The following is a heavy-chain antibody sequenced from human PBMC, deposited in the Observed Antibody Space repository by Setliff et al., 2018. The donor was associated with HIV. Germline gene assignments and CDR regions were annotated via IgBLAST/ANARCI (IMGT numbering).Heavy chain of an antibody. CDR1: GYSISSVSY. V-gene: IGHV4-38-2*02. CDR2: IYHSGTT. J-gene: IGHJ4*01. Sequence: SETLSLTCTVSGYSISSVSYWGWIRQPPGKGLEWIGSIYHSGTTYYNPSLKSRVTISVDTFKNQFSLKLSSVTAADTAVYYCARDARWLQFPYFDYWGQGTLVTVSS. D-gene: IGHD5-12*01. CDR3: ARDARWLQFPYFDY.